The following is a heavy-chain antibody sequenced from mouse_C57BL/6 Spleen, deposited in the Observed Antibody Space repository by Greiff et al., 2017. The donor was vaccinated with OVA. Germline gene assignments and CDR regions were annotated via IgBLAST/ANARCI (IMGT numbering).Heavy chain of an antibody. CDR2: ISSGGSYT. CDR1: GFTFSSYG. J-gene: IGHJ1*03. V-gene: IGHV5-6*01. CDR3: ARHDGNWYFDV. Sequence: EVQLVESGGDLVKPGGSLKLSCAASGFTFSSYGMSWVRQTPDKRLEWVATISSGGSYTYYPDSVKGRFTISRDNAKNTLYLQMSSLKSEDTAMYYCARHDGNWYFDVWGTGTTVTVSS. D-gene: IGHD2-3*01.